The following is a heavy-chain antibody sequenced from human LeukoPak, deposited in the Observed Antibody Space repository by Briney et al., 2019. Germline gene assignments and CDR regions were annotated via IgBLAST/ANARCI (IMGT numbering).Heavy chain of an antibody. CDR2: IKQDGSET. Sequence: PGGSLTLSCAASGFTFSSYWMNWVRQAPGKGLEWVANIKQDGSETYYVDSVKGRFTISRDNAKEPLYLRMNSLRAEDTAVYYCAGGGGWVCDYWGQGTLVTVSS. J-gene: IGHJ4*02. CDR3: AGGGGWVCDY. CDR1: GFTFSSYW. V-gene: IGHV3-7*01. D-gene: IGHD6-19*01.